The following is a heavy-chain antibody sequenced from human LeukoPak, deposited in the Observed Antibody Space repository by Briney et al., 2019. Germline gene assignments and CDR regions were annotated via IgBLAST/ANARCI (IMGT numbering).Heavy chain of an antibody. CDR3: ARETGSSFDAFDI. V-gene: IGHV4-59*01. D-gene: IGHD1-26*01. J-gene: IGHJ3*02. CDR1: Y. Sequence: YWSWIRQPPGKXLEWIGYIYYSGSTNYNPSLKSRVTISVDTSKNQFSLKLSSVTAADTAVYYCARETGSSFDAFDIWGQGTMVTVSS. CDR2: IYYSGST.